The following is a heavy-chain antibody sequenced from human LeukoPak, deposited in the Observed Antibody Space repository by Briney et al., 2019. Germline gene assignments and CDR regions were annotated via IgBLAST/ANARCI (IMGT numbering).Heavy chain of an antibody. CDR1: GFTFSSFW. D-gene: IGHD5-18*01. V-gene: IGHV3-74*01. J-gene: IGHJ4*02. Sequence: GGSLRLSCAASGFTFSSFWIHWVRQVPGKGLVWVSRINSDGFSTSYADSVKGRFTISRDNAKNTLYLQMNSLRAEDTAVYYCASLPPSGDTAMVDYWGQGTLVTVSS. CDR2: INSDGFST. CDR3: ASLPPSGDTAMVDY.